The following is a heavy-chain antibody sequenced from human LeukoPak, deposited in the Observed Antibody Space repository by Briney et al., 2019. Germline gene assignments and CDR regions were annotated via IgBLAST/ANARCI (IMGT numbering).Heavy chain of an antibody. V-gene: IGHV3-30*04. J-gene: IGHJ4*02. CDR1: GFTFSNYP. D-gene: IGHD2-15*01. CDR3: ARDASGLDY. CDR2: ISYDGSNK. Sequence: GGSLRLSCAASGFTFSNYPMHWVRQAPGKGLEWVAVISYDGSNKYHADSVKGRFTISRDSSKNTLFLQLNSLRAEDTAVYFCARDASGLDYWGQGTLVTVSS.